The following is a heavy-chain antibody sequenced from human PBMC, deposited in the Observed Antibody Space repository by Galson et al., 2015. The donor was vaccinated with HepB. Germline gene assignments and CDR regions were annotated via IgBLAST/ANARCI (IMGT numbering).Heavy chain of an antibody. Sequence: SLRLSCAASGFTFGDHAMSWFRQAPGKGLGWGGFIRHKGYGGTAEYAASVKGRFTISRDDSKSIAYLQTNSLKIEDTAIYYCTRESAGDSDYWGQGTLVTVSS. D-gene: IGHD1-1*01. J-gene: IGHJ4*02. CDR1: GFTFGDHA. V-gene: IGHV3-49*03. CDR2: IRHKGYGGTA. CDR3: TRESAGDSDY.